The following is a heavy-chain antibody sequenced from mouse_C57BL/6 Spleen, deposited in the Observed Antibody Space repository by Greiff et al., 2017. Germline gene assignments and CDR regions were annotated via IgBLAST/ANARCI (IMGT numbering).Heavy chain of an antibody. CDR3: ASTGYSKGMDY. CDR2: IDPSDSYT. CDR1: GYTFTSYW. J-gene: IGHJ4*01. D-gene: IGHD2-5*01. V-gene: IGHV1-69*01. Sequence: QVQLQQPGAELVMPGASVKMSCKASGYTFTSYWMHWVKQRPGQGLEWIGEIDPSDSYTNYNQKFKGKSTLTVDKSSSTAYMQLSSLTSEDSAVYYCASTGYSKGMDYWGQGTSVTVSS.